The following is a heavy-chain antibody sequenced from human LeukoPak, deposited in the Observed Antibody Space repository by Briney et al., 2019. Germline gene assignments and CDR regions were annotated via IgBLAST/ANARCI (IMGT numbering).Heavy chain of an antibody. CDR2: FDPEDGET. V-gene: IGHV1-24*01. D-gene: IGHD5-18*01. CDR1: GYTLTELS. Sequence: GASVEVSCKVSGYTLTELSMHWVRQAPGKGLEWMGGFDPEDGETIYAQKFQGRVTMTEDTSTDTAYMELSSLRSEDTAVYYCATATPRGYSYGPYYYYGMDVWGQGTTVTVSS. J-gene: IGHJ6*02. CDR3: ATATPRGYSYGPYYYYGMDV.